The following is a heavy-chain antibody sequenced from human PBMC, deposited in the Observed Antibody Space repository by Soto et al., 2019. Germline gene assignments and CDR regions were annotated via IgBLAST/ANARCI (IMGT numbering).Heavy chain of an antibody. CDR3: ARDSRGYSYGWIAY. J-gene: IGHJ4*02. D-gene: IGHD5-18*01. V-gene: IGHV3-33*01. Sequence: QTGGSLRLSCAASGFTFSSYGMHWVRQAPGKGLEWVAVIWYDGSNKYYADSVKGRFTISRDNSKNTLYLQMNSPRAEDTAVYYCARDSRGYSYGWIAYWGQGTLVTVSS. CDR1: GFTFSSYG. CDR2: IWYDGSNK.